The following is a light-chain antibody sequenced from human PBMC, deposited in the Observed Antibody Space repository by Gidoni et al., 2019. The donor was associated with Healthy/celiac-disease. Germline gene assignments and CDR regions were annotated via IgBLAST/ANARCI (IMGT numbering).Light chain of an antibody. CDR2: DAS. Sequence: DIQMTQSPSTLSASVGDRVTITCRASQSISSWLAWYQQKPGKAPKLLSYDASSLESGVPSRFSGSVSGTEFTLTISSLQPDDFATYYCQQYNSYSAFGQGTKLEIK. CDR1: QSISSW. J-gene: IGKJ2*01. V-gene: IGKV1-5*01. CDR3: QQYNSYSA.